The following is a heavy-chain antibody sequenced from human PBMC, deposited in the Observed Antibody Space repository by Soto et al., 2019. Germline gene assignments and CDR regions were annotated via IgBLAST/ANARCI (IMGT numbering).Heavy chain of an antibody. Sequence: QVQLVQSGAEVKKPGSSVKVSCKASGGTFSSYTISWVRQAPGQGLEWMGRIIPILGIANYAQKFQGRVTITADKSTSTAYMELSSLRSEDTAVYYCARDNYYDSSGYYYGGDWFAPWGQGTLVTVSS. J-gene: IGHJ5*02. CDR3: ARDNYYDSSGYYYGGDWFAP. CDR1: GGTFSSYT. V-gene: IGHV1-69*08. CDR2: IIPILGIA. D-gene: IGHD3-22*01.